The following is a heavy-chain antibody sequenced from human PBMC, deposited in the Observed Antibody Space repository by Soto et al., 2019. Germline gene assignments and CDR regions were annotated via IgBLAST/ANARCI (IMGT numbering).Heavy chain of an antibody. CDR3: ARLRGYSGYGYGMDV. Sequence: QVQLQESGPGLVKPSETLSLTCTVSGDSITSYHWSWIRQPPGKGLEWIGYIYYSGSTNYNPSLNCRVTMSVDTSKNQFSLKLTSVTAADTAVYYFARLRGYSGYGYGMDVWGQWTTVTVSS. D-gene: IGHD5-12*01. CDR2: IYYSGST. V-gene: IGHV4-59*01. CDR1: GDSITSYH. J-gene: IGHJ6*02.